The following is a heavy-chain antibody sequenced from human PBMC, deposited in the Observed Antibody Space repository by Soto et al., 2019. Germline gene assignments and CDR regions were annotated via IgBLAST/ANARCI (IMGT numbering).Heavy chain of an antibody. CDR2: IFTGGST. V-gene: IGHV3-53*04. Sequence: GGSLRLSCAASGFTFSSYAMSWVRQAPGKGLEWVSVIFTGGSTYYADSVKGRFTISRHSSMNTVYLQMDSLRAEDTAVYYCARGRLISLYYFDYWGQGTLVTVSS. D-gene: IGHD2-15*01. CDR1: GFTFSSYA. CDR3: ARGRLISLYYFDY. J-gene: IGHJ4*02.